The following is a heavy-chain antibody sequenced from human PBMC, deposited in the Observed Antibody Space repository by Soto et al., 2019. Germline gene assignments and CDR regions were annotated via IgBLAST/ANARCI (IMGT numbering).Heavy chain of an antibody. D-gene: IGHD2-15*01. J-gene: IGHJ5*02. CDR1: GESFNAYY. CDR3: AREVVAATNWFDP. CDR2: INHAGGT. Sequence: PSETLSLTCAVYGESFNAYYWSWIRQPPGKGLEWIGKINHAGGTNYNPSLKSRVTMSVDASKNQFSLNLTSVTAADTAVYYCAREVVAATNWFDPWGQGTLVTVSS. V-gene: IGHV4-34*01.